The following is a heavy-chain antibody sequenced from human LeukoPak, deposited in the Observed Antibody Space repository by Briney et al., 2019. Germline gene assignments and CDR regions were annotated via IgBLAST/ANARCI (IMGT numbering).Heavy chain of an antibody. CDR3: ATAGGWQPTDYGVKVF. J-gene: IGHJ4*02. D-gene: IGHD4-17*01. CDR2: INPDGSEE. V-gene: IGHV3-7*05. Sequence: GGSLRLSCAAFGFTFSNYWMSWVRQAPGKGLEWVANINPDGSEEYYVDSVKGRFTISRDNAKNSLYLQMDSLGAEDTAVYYCATAGGWQPTDYGVKVFWGQGTLVTVSS. CDR1: GFTFSNYW.